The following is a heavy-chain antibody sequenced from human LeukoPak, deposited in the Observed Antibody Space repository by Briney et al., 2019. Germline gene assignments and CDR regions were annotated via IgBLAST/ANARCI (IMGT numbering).Heavy chain of an antibody. J-gene: IGHJ4*02. D-gene: IGHD6-19*01. CDR1: GFTFSSYG. CDR2: IWYDGSNK. Sequence: GESLRLSCAASGFTFSSYGMHWIRQAPGKGLEWVAVIWYDGSNKYYADSVKGRFTISRDNSKNTLYLQMNSLRAEDTAVYYAAKDLAVAGSGGHEDWGQETLDTVSS. V-gene: IGHV3-33*06. CDR3: AKDLAVAGSGGHED.